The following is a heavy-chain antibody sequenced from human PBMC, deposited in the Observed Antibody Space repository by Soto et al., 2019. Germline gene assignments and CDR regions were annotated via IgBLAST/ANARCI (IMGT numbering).Heavy chain of an antibody. Sequence: SETLSLTCTVSGGSISSYYWSWIRQPPGKGLEWIGYIHYSGSTNYNPSLKSRVTISVDTSKNQFSLKLSSVTAADTAVYYCARGTPYSSSWWECWFDPWGQGTLVTVSS. CDR2: IHYSGST. D-gene: IGHD6-13*01. V-gene: IGHV4-59*01. CDR3: ARGTPYSSSWWECWFDP. J-gene: IGHJ5*02. CDR1: GGSISSYY.